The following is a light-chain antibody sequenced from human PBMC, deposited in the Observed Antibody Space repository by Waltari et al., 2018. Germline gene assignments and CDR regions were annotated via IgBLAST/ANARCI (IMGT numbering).Light chain of an antibody. CDR2: GAS. CDR3: HQYNDGPPFN. CDR1: QSVTTN. Sequence: EIVMAQSPASLSVSPGERAIFSCRASQSVTTNVAWYQQKPAQPPRLLIYGASTRATDIPARFSGSGSGTEFTLTITSPQSEDVGVYYCHQYNDGPPFNFGQGTKLEIK. J-gene: IGKJ2*01. V-gene: IGKV3-15*01.